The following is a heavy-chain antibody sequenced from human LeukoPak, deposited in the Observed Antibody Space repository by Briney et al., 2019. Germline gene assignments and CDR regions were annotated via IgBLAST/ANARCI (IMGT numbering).Heavy chain of an antibody. CDR1: GGSISSSNW. D-gene: IGHD2-21*02. CDR2: IYHSGST. Sequence: SETLSLTCAVSGGSISSSNWWCWVRQPPGKGLEWIGEIYHSGSTNYNPSLKSRVTISVDKSKNQFSLKLSSVTAADTAVYYCARLHCGGDCYSPIWDYWGQGTLVTVSS. V-gene: IGHV4-4*02. CDR3: ARLHCGGDCYSPIWDY. J-gene: IGHJ4*02.